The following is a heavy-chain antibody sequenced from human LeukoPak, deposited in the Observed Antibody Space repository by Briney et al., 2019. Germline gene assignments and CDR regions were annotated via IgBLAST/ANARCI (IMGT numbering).Heavy chain of an antibody. CDR1: GFYLNNNY. D-gene: IGHD3-10*01. CDR2: MYNFGYK. V-gene: IGHV3-53*01. Sequence: GRSLRLSYVASGFYLNNNYMNWVRQSPGKGLDGVSLMYNFGYKYYTDSVKGRFTISRHSSENTLYLQVNSLRDEDTAVYCAGGPYYGSGSRPGYFDYWGQGSMVTVSS. CDR3: AGGPYYGSGSRPGYFDY. J-gene: IGHJ4*02.